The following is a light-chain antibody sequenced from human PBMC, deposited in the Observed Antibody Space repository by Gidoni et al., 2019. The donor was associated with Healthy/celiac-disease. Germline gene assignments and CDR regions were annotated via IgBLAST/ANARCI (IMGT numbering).Light chain of an antibody. CDR1: QSVSSY. CDR3: QQRSNWPPLT. J-gene: IGKJ4*01. V-gene: IGKV3-11*01. CDR2: DAS. Sequence: EIVFTPSPATLSLSPGERATPSCRASQSVSSYLAWYQQKPGQAPRLLIYDASNRATGIPARFSGSGSGTDFTLTISSLEPEDFAVYYCQQRSNWPPLTFGGGTKVEIK.